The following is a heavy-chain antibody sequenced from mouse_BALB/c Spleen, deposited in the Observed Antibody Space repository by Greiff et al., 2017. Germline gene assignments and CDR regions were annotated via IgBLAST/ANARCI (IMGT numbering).Heavy chain of an antibody. J-gene: IGHJ2*01. CDR3: ARDYYGNYLFDY. CDR2: IYPGDGDT. V-gene: IGHV1-80*01. Sequence: QVQLKESGAELVRPGSSVKISCKASGYAFSSYWMNWVKQRPGQGLEWIGQIYPGDGDTNYNGKFKGKATLTADKSSSTAYMQLSSLTSEDSAVYFCARDYYGNYLFDYWGQGTTLTVSS. D-gene: IGHD2-1*01. CDR1: GYAFSSYW.